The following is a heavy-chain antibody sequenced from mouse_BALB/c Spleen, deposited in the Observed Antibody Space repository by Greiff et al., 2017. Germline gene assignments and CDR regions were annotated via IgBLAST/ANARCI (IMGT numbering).Heavy chain of an antibody. CDR1: GFTFSDYY. D-gene: IGHD1-1*01. CDR2: ISDGGSYT. V-gene: IGHV5-4*02. Sequence: EVMLVESGGGLVKPGGSLKLSCAASGFTFSDYYMYWVRQTPEKRLEWVATISDGGSYTYYPDSVKGRFTISRDNAKNNLYLQMSSLKSEDTAMYYCARGGYGSKNAMDYWGQGTSVTVSS. CDR3: ARGGYGSKNAMDY. J-gene: IGHJ4*01.